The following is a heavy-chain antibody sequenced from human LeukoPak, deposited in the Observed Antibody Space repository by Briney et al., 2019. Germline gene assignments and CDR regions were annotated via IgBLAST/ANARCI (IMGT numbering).Heavy chain of an antibody. CDR3: AKSVSIVGATFDGFDI. J-gene: IGHJ3*02. CDR2: ISYDGSHK. CDR1: GFTFRTYG. D-gene: IGHD1-26*01. Sequence: GGSLRLSCAASGFTFRTYGMHWVRQAPGKGLEWVAVISYDGSHKFYADSVEGRFTISRDNSKNTLYLQMNSLRTEDTAVYFCAKSVSIVGATFDGFDIWGQGTMVPVSS. V-gene: IGHV3-30*18.